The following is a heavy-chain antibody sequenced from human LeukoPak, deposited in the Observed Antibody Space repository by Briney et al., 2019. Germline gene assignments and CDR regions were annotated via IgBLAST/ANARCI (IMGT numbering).Heavy chain of an antibody. CDR3: ARDFLSHSPLGPRGYSYGYDY. CDR2: IKQDGSEK. CDR1: GFTFSSYW. V-gene: IGHV3-7*01. Sequence: GGSLRLSCAASGFTFSSYWMSWVRQAPGKGLEWVANIKQDGSEKYYVDSVKGRFTISRDNAKNSLYLQMNSLRAEDTAVYYCARDFLSHSPLGPRGYSYGYDYWGQGTLVTVSS. D-gene: IGHD5-18*01. J-gene: IGHJ4*02.